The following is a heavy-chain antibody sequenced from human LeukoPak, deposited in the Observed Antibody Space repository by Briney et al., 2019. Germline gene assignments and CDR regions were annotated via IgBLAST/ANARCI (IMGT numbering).Heavy chain of an antibody. V-gene: IGHV4-59*12. D-gene: IGHD3-22*01. CDR2: IDYSGNT. J-gene: IGHJ4*02. CDR3: ARWYYDSSGYRYFDY. Sequence: SETLSLTCTVSGVSISTYYWTWIRQPPGKGLEWIGNIDYSGNTKYNPSLNSRVTISVDTSKNHFSLKLSSVTAADTAVYHCARWYYDSSGYRYFDYWGQGTLVIVSS. CDR1: GVSISTYY.